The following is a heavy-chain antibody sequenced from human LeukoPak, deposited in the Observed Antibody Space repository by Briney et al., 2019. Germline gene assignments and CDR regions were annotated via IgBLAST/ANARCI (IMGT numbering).Heavy chain of an antibody. CDR1: GYTFTRYD. J-gene: IGHJ6*03. D-gene: IGHD3/OR15-3a*01. V-gene: IGHV1-8*01. CDR2: MNPNSGNT. CDR3: ARALSWTTESYYYLDV. Sequence: SSVNVSFKTSGYTFTRYDIKWVRQATGQGLEWLGWMNPNSGNTGYAQDFQGRGTMTMNTSIATVYMELKILRSEDPAVYYCARALSWTTESYYYLDVWGKGTTVTVSS.